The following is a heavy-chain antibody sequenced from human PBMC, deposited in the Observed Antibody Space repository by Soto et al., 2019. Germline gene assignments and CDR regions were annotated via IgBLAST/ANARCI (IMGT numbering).Heavy chain of an antibody. CDR1: GGSISSGDYY. V-gene: IGHV4-30-4*02. J-gene: IGHJ3*02. CDR2: IYYSGST. Sequence: SDTLSLTCTVSGGSISSGDYYWSWIRQPPGKGLEWIGYIYYSGSTYYNPSLKSRVTISVDTSKNQFSLKLSSVTAADTAVYYCARDRSYESSGYYFVGAFEIWGQGTMVTVS. D-gene: IGHD3-22*01. CDR3: ARDRSYESSGYYFVGAFEI.